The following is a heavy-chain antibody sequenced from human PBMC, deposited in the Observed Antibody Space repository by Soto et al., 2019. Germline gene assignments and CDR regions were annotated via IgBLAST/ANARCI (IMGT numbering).Heavy chain of an antibody. CDR1: GGTFSSYA. Sequence: GASVKVSCKASGGTFSSYAISWVRQAPGQGLEWMGGIIPIFGTANYAQKFQGRVTITADESTSTVYMELSSLRSEDTAVYYCARAHYNILTGYPTDYYYYYGMDVWGQGTTVTVSS. J-gene: IGHJ6*02. V-gene: IGHV1-69*13. CDR3: ARAHYNILTGYPTDYYYYYGMDV. D-gene: IGHD3-9*01. CDR2: IIPIFGTA.